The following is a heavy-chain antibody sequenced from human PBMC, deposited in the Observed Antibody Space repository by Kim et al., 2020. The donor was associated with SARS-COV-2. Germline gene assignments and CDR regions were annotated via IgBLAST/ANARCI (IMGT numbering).Heavy chain of an antibody. CDR2: ISYDGSNK. V-gene: IGHV3-30*03. D-gene: IGHD3-22*01. J-gene: IGHJ3*02. CDR1: GFTFSSYG. CDR3: AICYYYDSSGYWTKADAFDI. Sequence: GGSLRLSCAASGFTFSSYGMHWVRQAPGKGLEWVAVISYDGSNKYYVDSVKGRFTISRDNSKNMLYLQMNSLRAEDTAVYYCAICYYYDSSGYWTKADAFDIWGQGTMVTVSS.